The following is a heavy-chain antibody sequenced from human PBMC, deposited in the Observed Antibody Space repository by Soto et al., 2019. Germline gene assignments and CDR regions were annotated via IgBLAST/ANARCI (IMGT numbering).Heavy chain of an antibody. J-gene: IGHJ4*02. CDR1: GYTFMRYD. CDR3: ARGGKYSGAFVP. D-gene: IGHD1-26*01. Sequence: QVQLVQSGAEVKKPGASVKASCKASGYTFMRYDMSWVRQAPGQGLERMGWIRAYNGETDSAQKFQGRVTLTTDTSTSTAYMELRSLRSDDTDVYYCARGGKYSGAFVPWGQGTLVTVSS. CDR2: IRAYNGET. V-gene: IGHV1-18*04.